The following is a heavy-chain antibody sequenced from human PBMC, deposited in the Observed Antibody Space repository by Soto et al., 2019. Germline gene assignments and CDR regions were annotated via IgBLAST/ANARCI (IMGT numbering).Heavy chain of an antibody. V-gene: IGHV3-66*01. CDR1: GFSVSNLF. CDR2: ISSDGST. Sequence: SGVSLRLSFAVSGFSVSNLFMTWVRQAPGKGLEWVSVISSDGSTYYADSVKGRFTISRDNSKNTLFLEMKRLRAGDTAVYHCARDTLGGAYDFWHGGQGTLVTVSS. J-gene: IGHJ4*02. CDR3: ARDTLGGAYDFWH. D-gene: IGHD3-3*01.